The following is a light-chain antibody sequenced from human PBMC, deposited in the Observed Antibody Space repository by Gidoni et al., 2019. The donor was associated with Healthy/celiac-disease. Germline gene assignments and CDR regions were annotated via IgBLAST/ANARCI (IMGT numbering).Light chain of an antibody. CDR2: KAS. CDR3: QQYNSYSRT. J-gene: IGKJ1*01. CDR1: QSISSW. Sequence: DIQMTQSPSTLSASVGDRVTITCRASQSISSWLAWYQQKPGKAPKLLIYKASSLESGVPSRFSGSGSGPAFTLTISSLQPDDFATYYCQQYNSYSRTFGQGTKVEIK. V-gene: IGKV1-5*03.